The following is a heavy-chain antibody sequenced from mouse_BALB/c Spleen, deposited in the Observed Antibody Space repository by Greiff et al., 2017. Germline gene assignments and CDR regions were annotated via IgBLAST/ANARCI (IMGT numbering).Heavy chain of an antibody. CDR2: ISSGGSYT. J-gene: IGHJ3*01. CDR1: GFTFSSYG. Sequence: EVQVVESGGDLVKPGGSLKLSCAASGFTFSSYGMSWVRQTPDKRLEWVATISSGGSYTYYPDSVKGRFTISRDNAKNTLYLQMSSLKSEDTAMYYCARHASGTWFAYWGQGTLVTVSA. D-gene: IGHD4-1*01. CDR3: ARHASGTWFAY. V-gene: IGHV5-6*01.